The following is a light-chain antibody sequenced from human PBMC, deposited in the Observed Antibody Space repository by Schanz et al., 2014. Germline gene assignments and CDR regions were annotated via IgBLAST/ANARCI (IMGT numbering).Light chain of an antibody. CDR2: SAS. V-gene: IGKV1-6*01. Sequence: AIQMTQSPASLSASVGDRVTLTCRASQGIRNDLGWYQKKPGKAPKLLIYSASTLQSGVPSRFSGSGSGTDFTLTISSLQPEDSATYYCQQLYNYPRTFGQGTKVEVK. CDR1: QGIRND. CDR3: QQLYNYPRT. J-gene: IGKJ1*01.